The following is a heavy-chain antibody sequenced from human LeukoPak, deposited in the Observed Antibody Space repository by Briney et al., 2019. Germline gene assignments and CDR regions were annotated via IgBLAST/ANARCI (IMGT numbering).Heavy chain of an antibody. CDR3: AQEKYCSSTSCYGRTDY. J-gene: IGHJ4*02. V-gene: IGHV3-30*18. CDR1: GFTFSSYG. Sequence: GGSLRLSCAASGFTFSSYGMHWVRQAPGKGLEWVAVISYDGSNKYYADSVKGRFTISRDNSKNTLYLQMNSLRAEDTAVYYCAQEKYCSSTSCYGRTDYWGQGTLVTVSS. D-gene: IGHD2-2*01. CDR2: ISYDGSNK.